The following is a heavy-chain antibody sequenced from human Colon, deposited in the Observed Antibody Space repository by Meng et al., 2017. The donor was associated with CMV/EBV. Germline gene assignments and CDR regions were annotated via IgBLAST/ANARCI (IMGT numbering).Heavy chain of an antibody. D-gene: IGHD2-2*01. J-gene: IGHJ5*02. Sequence: TGSDGCVNSDDAFWSWLRQPPGKGLEWIGYIHYSGNTNYNPSLKSRVTMSIETSKNQFSLTLFSVTAADTAVYYCARDVMLPAPFFDPWGQGTLVTVSS. CDR1: DGCVNSDDAF. CDR3: ARDVMLPAPFFDP. CDR2: IHYSGNT. V-gene: IGHV4-61*08.